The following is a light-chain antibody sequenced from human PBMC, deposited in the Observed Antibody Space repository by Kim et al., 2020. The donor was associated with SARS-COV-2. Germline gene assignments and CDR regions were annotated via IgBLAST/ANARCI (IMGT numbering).Light chain of an antibody. CDR2: GDD. CDR1: SGRSNDNE. Sequence: NRVTTTSNGTSGRSNDNEVQWYRQRPGGVPTAVIYGDDQKPSGGSDRFSGSSDNSSNSASRTISGLRTEDEADYYCQSYNRDNVIFGGGTQLTVL. CDR3: QSYNRDNVI. J-gene: IGLJ2*01. V-gene: IGLV6-57*02.